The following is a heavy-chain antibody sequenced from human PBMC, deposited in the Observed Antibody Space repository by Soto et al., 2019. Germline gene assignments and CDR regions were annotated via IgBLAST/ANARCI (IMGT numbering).Heavy chain of an antibody. CDR2: ISHSGST. CDR1: GGSFSGYY. Sequence: SETLSLTCAVYGGSFSGYYWSWVRQPPGKGLEWVGEISHSGSTNYNPSLKSRVTISVDTSKNQFSLKLSSVTAADTAVYYCARGFYGLGELSPIDYWGQGTLVTVSS. J-gene: IGHJ4*02. V-gene: IGHV4-34*01. D-gene: IGHD3-16*02. CDR3: ARGFYGLGELSPIDY.